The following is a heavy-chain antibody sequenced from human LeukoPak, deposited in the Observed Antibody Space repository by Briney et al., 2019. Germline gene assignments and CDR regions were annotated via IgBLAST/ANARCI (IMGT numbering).Heavy chain of an antibody. CDR3: AHTIRGYCSSTSCYTGNWFDP. J-gene: IGHJ5*02. CDR1: GFSLSTSGVA. D-gene: IGHD2-2*02. V-gene: IGHV2-5*01. CDR2: IYWNDDK. Sequence: SGPTLVNPTQTLTLTCTFSGFSLSTSGVAVGWIRQPPGKALEWLALIYWNDDKRYSPSLKSRLTITKDTSKNQVVLTMTNMDPVDTATYYCAHTIRGYCSSTSCYTGNWFDPWGQGTLVTVSS.